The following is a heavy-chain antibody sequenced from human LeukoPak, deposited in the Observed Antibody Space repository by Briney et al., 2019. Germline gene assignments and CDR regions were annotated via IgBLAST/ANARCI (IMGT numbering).Heavy chain of an antibody. Sequence: GGSLRLSCAASGFTFSSYAMSWVRQAPGKGLEWVSAISGSGGSTYYADSVKGRFTISRDNSKNTLYLQMNSPRAEDTAVYYCSRDGRAVAATTGYWGQGTLVTVSS. CDR2: ISGSGGST. J-gene: IGHJ4*02. CDR3: SRDGRAVAATTGY. CDR1: GFTFSSYA. D-gene: IGHD1-1*01. V-gene: IGHV3-23*01.